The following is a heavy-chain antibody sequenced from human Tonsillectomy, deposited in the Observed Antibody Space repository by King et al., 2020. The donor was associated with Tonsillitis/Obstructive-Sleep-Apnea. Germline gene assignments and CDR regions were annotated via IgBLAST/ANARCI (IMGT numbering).Heavy chain of an antibody. CDR3: AREGTGDGFYYYFYMDV. V-gene: IGHV3-74*01. D-gene: IGHD7-27*01. J-gene: IGHJ6*03. CDR2: ISNDGGST. CDR1: GFTFSSYW. Sequence: QLVQSGGGLVQPGGSLRLSCAASGFTFSSYWMHWVRQAPGKGLVWVSRISNDGGSTTYADSVKGRFTISRDNARNTLYLQMNSLRAEDTGVYYCAREGTGDGFYYYFYMDVGGKGTTVTVSS.